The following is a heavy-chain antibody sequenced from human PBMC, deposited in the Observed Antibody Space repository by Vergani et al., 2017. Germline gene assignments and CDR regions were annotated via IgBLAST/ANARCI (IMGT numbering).Heavy chain of an antibody. D-gene: IGHD3-22*01. CDR2: IYSGGSST. CDR3: AREVGDSSGYYLYD. V-gene: IGHV3-23*03. Sequence: EVQLLESGGGLVQPGGSLRLSCTASGFTFSSYAMSWVRQAPGKGLEWVSVIYSGGSSTYYADSVKGPFTISRDNSKNTLYLQMNSLRAEDTAVYYCAREVGDSSGYYLYDWGQATLVTVSS. CDR1: GFTFSSYA. J-gene: IGHJ4*02.